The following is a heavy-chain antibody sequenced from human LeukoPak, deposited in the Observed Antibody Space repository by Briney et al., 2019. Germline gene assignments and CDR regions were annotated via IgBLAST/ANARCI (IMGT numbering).Heavy chain of an antibody. CDR2: MSGSGGST. Sequence: PGGSLRLSCAASGFTFSSYAMSWVRQAPGKGLEWVSTMSGSGGSTYYADSVRGRFTISRDNSKNTLYLQMNSLRAEDTALYYCARALGLYLSSYFDYWGQGTLVTVSS. CDR3: ARALGLYLSSYFDY. J-gene: IGHJ4*02. V-gene: IGHV3-23*01. CDR1: GFTFSSYA. D-gene: IGHD3-16*01.